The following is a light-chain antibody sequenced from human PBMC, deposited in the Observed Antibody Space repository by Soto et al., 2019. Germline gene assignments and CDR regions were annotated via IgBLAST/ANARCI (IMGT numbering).Light chain of an antibody. CDR3: QSYDSSLSVGV. V-gene: IGLV1-40*01. CDR2: GNS. CDR1: SSNIGAGYD. Sequence: QSVLTQPPSVSGAPGQRVTISCTGSSSNIGAGYDVHWYQQLPGTAPKLLIYGNSNRPSGVPDRFSGSKSGTSASLANTGLQAEDEADYYCQSYDSSLSVGVFGGGTKLTVL. J-gene: IGLJ3*02.